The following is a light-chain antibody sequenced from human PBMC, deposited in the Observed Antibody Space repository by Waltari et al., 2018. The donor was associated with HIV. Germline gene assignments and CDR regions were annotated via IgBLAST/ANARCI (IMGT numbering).Light chain of an antibody. CDR2: DAS. CDR3: QQRSNWPIT. CDR1: QSVGTY. J-gene: IGKJ5*01. V-gene: IGKV3-11*01. Sequence: DIVLTQAPATLSLSLGERATLSCRASQSVGTYLAWYQQKPGQAPSLLIFDASIRAPGIPDRFSGSGSGTDFTLTVSSLEPEDFAFYYCQQRSNWPITFGQGTRLEIK.